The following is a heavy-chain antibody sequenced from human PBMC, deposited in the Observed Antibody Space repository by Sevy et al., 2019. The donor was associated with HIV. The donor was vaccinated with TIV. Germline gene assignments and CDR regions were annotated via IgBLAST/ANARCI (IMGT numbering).Heavy chain of an antibody. CDR2: IYYSGST. V-gene: IGHV4-59*13. J-gene: IGHJ4*02. Sequence: PLLRQLPETLSLTCTVSGGSISSYCWSWIRQPPGKGLEWIGYIYYSGSTNYNPSLKSRVTISVDTSKNQFSLKLSSVTAADTAVYYCARVNTYYDILTGYYTGGYYLDYRGQGTLVTVSS. D-gene: IGHD3-9*01. CDR1: GGSISSYC. CDR3: ARVNTYYDILTGYYTGGYYLDY.